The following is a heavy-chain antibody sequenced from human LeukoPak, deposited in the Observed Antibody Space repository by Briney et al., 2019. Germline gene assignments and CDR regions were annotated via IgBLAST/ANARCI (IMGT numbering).Heavy chain of an antibody. CDR1: GGSISSYY. CDR2: IYYSGST. D-gene: IGHD2-15*01. Sequence: SETLSLTCTVSGGSISSYYWSWIRQPPGKGLEWIGYIYYSGSTNYNPSLKSRVTISVDTSKYQFSLKLSSVTAADTAVYYCAGQYCSGGSCQLDYWGQGTLVTVSS. J-gene: IGHJ4*02. CDR3: AGQYCSGGSCQLDY. V-gene: IGHV4-59*01.